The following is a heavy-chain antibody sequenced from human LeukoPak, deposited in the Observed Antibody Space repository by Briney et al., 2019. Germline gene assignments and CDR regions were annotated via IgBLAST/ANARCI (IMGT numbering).Heavy chain of an antibody. CDR2: ISAYNGNT. Sequence: GASVRVSCKASGYTSTSYGISWVRQAPGQGLEWMGWISAYNGNTNYAQKLQGRVTMTTDTSTSTAYMELRSLRSDDTALYYCARDFGGYDSSDFDYWGQGTLVIVSS. D-gene: IGHD3-22*01. J-gene: IGHJ4*02. CDR1: GYTSTSYG. CDR3: ARDFGGYDSSDFDY. V-gene: IGHV1-18*01.